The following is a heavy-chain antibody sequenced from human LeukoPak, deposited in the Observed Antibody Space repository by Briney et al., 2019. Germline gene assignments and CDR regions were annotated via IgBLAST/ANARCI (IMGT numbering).Heavy chain of an antibody. Sequence: PSETLSLTCTVSGGSISSGGYYWSWIRQHPGKGLEWIGYIYYSGSTYYNPSLKSRVTISVDTSKNQFSLRLSSVTAADTAVYYCARFPLVYYDSSGYYHWGQGTLVTVSS. CDR3: ARFPLVYYDSSGYYH. D-gene: IGHD3-22*01. J-gene: IGHJ5*02. CDR1: GGSISSGGYY. V-gene: IGHV4-31*03. CDR2: IYYSGST.